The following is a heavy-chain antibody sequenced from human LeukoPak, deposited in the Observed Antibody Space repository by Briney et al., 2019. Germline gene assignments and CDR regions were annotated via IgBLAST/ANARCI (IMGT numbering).Heavy chain of an antibody. V-gene: IGHV3-23*01. CDR3: ARGVWNGTTYFDY. J-gene: IGHJ4*02. CDR1: GFTFSNYA. D-gene: IGHD1-1*01. Sequence: GGSLRLSCAASGFTFSNYAMSWVRQAPVKGLEWVSAISGSGSSTYYADSVKGRFTISRDNSKNTLYLQMNSLRAEDTAVYYCARGVWNGTTYFDYWGQGTLVTVSS. CDR2: ISGSGSST.